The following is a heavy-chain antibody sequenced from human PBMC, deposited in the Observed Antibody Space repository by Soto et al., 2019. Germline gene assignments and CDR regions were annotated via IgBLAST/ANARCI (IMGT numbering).Heavy chain of an antibody. Sequence: EVQLVESGGGLVQPGGSLRLSCAVSGFTFSDYWMTWVRQAPGKGLEWVANIKQDGSEEKYVDSVKGRFTISRDNAKNSLYLQMNSLRAEDTAVYHCARDLLVAGATGGFDHWGQGTLVTVSS. CDR3: ARDLLVAGATGGFDH. V-gene: IGHV3-7*01. J-gene: IGHJ4*02. CDR1: GFTFSDYW. CDR2: IKQDGSEE. D-gene: IGHD2-2*01.